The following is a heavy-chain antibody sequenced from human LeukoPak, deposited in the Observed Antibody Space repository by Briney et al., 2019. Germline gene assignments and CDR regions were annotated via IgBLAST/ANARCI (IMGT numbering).Heavy chain of an antibody. CDR2: INPNSGGT. J-gene: IGHJ3*02. Sequence: ASVKVSCKASRYTFTDYYIHWVRRAPGQGLEWMGWINPNSGGTNYAQKFQGRVTMTRDTSISTAYMELSRLTSDDTAVYYCARDPPIGGADVFDIWGQGTMVTVSS. D-gene: IGHD3-10*01. CDR1: RYTFTDYY. V-gene: IGHV1-2*02. CDR3: ARDPPIGGADVFDI.